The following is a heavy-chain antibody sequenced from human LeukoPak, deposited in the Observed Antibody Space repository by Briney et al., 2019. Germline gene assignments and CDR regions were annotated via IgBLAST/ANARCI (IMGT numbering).Heavy chain of an antibody. D-gene: IGHD3-22*01. CDR1: GYTFTSYG. Sequence: ASVKVSCKASGYTFTSYGISWVRQAPGQGLEWGGWISAYTGNTNFAQKLQGRVTMTTDTSTTTAYMELRSLRSDDTAVYYCARDIGKGTTMIVVTLGDYWGQGTLVTVSS. J-gene: IGHJ4*02. V-gene: IGHV1-18*01. CDR2: ISAYTGNT. CDR3: ARDIGKGTTMIVVTLGDY.